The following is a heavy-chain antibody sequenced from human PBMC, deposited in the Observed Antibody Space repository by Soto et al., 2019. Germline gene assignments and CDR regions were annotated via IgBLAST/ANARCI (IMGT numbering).Heavy chain of an antibody. CDR2: INVGNGNI. CDR1: GYTFPNYA. J-gene: IGHJ6*02. D-gene: IGHD3-22*01. V-gene: IGHV1-3*01. CDR3: ARSEQDYYDSSGYYYPSGYYYYGMDV. Sequence: ASVKVSCKASGYTFPNYAMHWVRQAPGQRLEWMGWINVGNGNIKYSQKFKGRVTITRDTSATTAYMELSSLRSEDTAVYYCARSEQDYYDSSGYYYPSGYYYYGMDVWGQGTTVTVSS.